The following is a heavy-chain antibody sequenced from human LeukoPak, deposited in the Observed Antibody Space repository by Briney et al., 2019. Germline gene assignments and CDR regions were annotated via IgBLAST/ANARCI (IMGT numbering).Heavy chain of an antibody. CDR3: ATHYDVLTGYAAAAFDI. Sequence: PSETLALTCTVSSRSISPYYWIWVRQPPGKALEWIGYIYYSGTTHYSPSLESRVTMSVDTSKNQFSLRLSSVTAADTAVYYCATHYDVLTGYAAAAFDIWGQGTMVTVSS. D-gene: IGHD3-9*01. J-gene: IGHJ3*02. CDR1: SRSISPYY. CDR2: IYYSGTT. V-gene: IGHV4-59*08.